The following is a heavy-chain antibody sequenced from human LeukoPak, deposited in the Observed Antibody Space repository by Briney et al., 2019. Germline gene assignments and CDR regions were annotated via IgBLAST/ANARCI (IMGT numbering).Heavy chain of an antibody. D-gene: IGHD6-19*01. J-gene: IGHJ4*02. V-gene: IGHV4-34*01. CDR3: ARQWLVSPLFDY. CDR1: GGSFSGYY. CDR2: INHSGST. Sequence: SETLSLTCAVYGGSFSGYYWSWIRQPPGKGLEWIGEINHSGSTNYNPSLRSRVTVSVHTSKNQLSLKLSSVTAADTAVYYCARQWLVSPLFDYWGQGTLVTVSS.